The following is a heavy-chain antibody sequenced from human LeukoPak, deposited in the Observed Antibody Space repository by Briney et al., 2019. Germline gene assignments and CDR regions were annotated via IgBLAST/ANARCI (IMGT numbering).Heavy chain of an antibody. CDR1: GFTFSSYA. CDR3: ARGRVSSGWYY. Sequence: GSLRLSCAASGFTFSSYAMSWIRQPPGQGLEWIGEINHSGSTNYNPSLKSRVTISVDTAKNQFSLKLSAVTGADTAVYYCARGRVSSGWYYWGQGTLVTVSS. V-gene: IGHV4-34*01. J-gene: IGHJ4*02. CDR2: INHSGST. D-gene: IGHD6-19*01.